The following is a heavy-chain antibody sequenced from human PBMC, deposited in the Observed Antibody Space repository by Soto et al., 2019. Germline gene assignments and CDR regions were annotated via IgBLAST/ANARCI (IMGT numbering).Heavy chain of an antibody. V-gene: IGHV1-2*04. CDR2: INPNSGGT. Sequence: ASVKVSWKASGYTFTTYYIHWLRQAPGQGLEWMGWINPNSGGTNYAQKFQGWVTMTRDTSISTAYMELSRLRSDDTAVYYCARGFRDSSGYYYGHYGMDVWGQGTTVTVSS. J-gene: IGHJ6*02. D-gene: IGHD3-22*01. CDR1: GYTFTTYY. CDR3: ARGFRDSSGYYYGHYGMDV.